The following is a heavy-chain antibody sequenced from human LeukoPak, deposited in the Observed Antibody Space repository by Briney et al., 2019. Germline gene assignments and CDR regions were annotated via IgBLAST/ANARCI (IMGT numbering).Heavy chain of an antibody. D-gene: IGHD6-13*01. CDR1: GFTFSSYS. Sequence: PGGSLRLSCAASGFTFSSYSMNWVRQAPGKGLEWVSSISSSSSYIYYADSVKGRFTISRDNAKSSLYLQMNSLRAEDTAVYYCAREEVAAAGTGDFDYWGQGTLVTVSS. V-gene: IGHV3-21*01. CDR2: ISSSSSYI. CDR3: AREEVAAAGTGDFDY. J-gene: IGHJ4*02.